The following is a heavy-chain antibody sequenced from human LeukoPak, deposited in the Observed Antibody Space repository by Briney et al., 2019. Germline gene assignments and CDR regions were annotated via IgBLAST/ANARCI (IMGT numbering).Heavy chain of an antibody. CDR1: GFTFDDYA. Sequence: PGGSLRLSCAASGFTFDDYAMHCVRQAPGKGLEWVSLISGDGGDTSYADSVKGRFTISRDNSKNSLYLQMNSLTTEDTALYYCTKGIGGSGYYGVDYWGQGTLVTVSS. D-gene: IGHD3-3*01. V-gene: IGHV3-43*02. J-gene: IGHJ4*02. CDR3: TKGIGGSGYYGVDY. CDR2: ISGDGGDT.